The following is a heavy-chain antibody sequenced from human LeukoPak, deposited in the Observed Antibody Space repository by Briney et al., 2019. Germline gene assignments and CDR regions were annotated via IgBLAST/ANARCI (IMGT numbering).Heavy chain of an antibody. CDR2: VYYNGNT. CDR3: ASQILTGYSNFDY. J-gene: IGHJ4*02. CDR1: GVSISNYY. Sequence: SETLSLTCSVSGVSISNYYWNWIRQPPGKGLEWIGSVYYNGNTKYNPSLRSRVSIPVDTSKMQFSLRLTSVTAADTAFYFCASQILTGYSNFDYWGQGALVTVSS. V-gene: IGHV4-59*08. D-gene: IGHD3-9*01.